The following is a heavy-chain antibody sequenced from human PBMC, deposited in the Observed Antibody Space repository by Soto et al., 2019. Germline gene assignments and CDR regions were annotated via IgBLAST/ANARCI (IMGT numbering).Heavy chain of an antibody. CDR1: GYTFTSYG. CDR3: ARDPPYDFWSGYYPFDYYYYXMDG. Sequence: GASVKVSCKASGYTFTSYGISWVRQAPGQGLEWMGWISAYNGNTNYAQKLQGRVTMTTDTSTSTAYMELRSLRSDDTAVYYCARDPPYDFWSGYYPFDYYYYXMDGWGQGTTVTVSS. D-gene: IGHD3-3*01. CDR2: ISAYNGNT. V-gene: IGHV1-18*01. J-gene: IGHJ6*02.